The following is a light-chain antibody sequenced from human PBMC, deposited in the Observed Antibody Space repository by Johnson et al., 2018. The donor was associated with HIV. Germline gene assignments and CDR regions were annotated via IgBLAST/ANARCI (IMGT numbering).Light chain of an antibody. V-gene: IGLV1-51*02. CDR1: SSNIGNNY. CDR2: EDN. J-gene: IGLJ1*01. CDR3: GTWDSSLSAGI. Sequence: SVLTQSPSVSAAPGQKVTISCSGSSSNIGNNYVSWYQQLPGTAPKLLIYEDNKRPSGIPDRFSGSKSATSATLGITGLQTGDEADYYCGTWDSSLSAGIFGTGTKVTVL.